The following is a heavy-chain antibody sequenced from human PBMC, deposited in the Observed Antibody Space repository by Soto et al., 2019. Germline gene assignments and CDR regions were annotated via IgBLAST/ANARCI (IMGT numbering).Heavy chain of an antibody. J-gene: IGHJ4*02. CDR2: ISGGGGST. CDR3: ATDEQWHIFFDY. CDR1: RFTFSNYA. D-gene: IGHD6-19*01. V-gene: IGHV3-23*01. Sequence: EVQLLESGGDLVQPWGSLRLSCAASRFTFSNYAMSWVRQAPGKGLEWVSTISGGGGSTYYADSVKGRFTISRDNSKKTLYLQMNSLRAEDTAIYYCATDEQWHIFFDYWGQGTMVTVSS.